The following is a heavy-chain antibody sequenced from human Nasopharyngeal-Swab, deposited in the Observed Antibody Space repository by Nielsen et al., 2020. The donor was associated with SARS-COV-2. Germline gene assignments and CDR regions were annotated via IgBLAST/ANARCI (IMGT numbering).Heavy chain of an antibody. V-gene: IGHV3-30*18. D-gene: IGHD6-13*01. CDR3: AKVPGSSWVDAFDI. CDR2: ISYDGSNK. J-gene: IGHJ3*02. Sequence: ASWFLFSRSGFGGVRQAPGKGLEWVAVISYDGSNKYYADSLKGRFTISKDNSKNTLYLQMNSLRAEDTAVYYCAKVPGSSWVDAFDIWGQGTKVTVSS. CDR1: WFLFSRSG.